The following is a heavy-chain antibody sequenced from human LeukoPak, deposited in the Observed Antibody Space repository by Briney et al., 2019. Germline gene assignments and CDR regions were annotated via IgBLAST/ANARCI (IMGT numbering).Heavy chain of an antibody. Sequence: GGSLRLSCAASGFTFSSYGMHWVRQAPGKGLEWVAFIRYDGSNKYYADSVKGRFTISRDNSKNTLYLQMNSLRAKDTAVYYCAKDGGRVGGYGGWGQGTLVTVSS. V-gene: IGHV3-30*02. CDR2: IRYDGSNK. D-gene: IGHD5-12*01. J-gene: IGHJ4*02. CDR3: AKDGGRVGGYGG. CDR1: GFTFSSYG.